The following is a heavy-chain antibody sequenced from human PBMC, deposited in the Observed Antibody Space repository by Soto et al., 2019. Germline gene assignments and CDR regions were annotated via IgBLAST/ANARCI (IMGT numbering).Heavy chain of an antibody. CDR3: ARSSGYISY. CDR2: TYYSGST. J-gene: IGHJ4*02. V-gene: IGHV4-59*01. CDR1: GGSIRTFY. D-gene: IGHD3-3*01. Sequence: SETLSLTCTVSGGSIRTFYWSWIRQPPGKGLEWIGYTYYSGSTNYNPSLKSRVTISVDTSKNQFSLKLSSVTAADTAVYYCARSSGYISYWGQGTLVTVSS.